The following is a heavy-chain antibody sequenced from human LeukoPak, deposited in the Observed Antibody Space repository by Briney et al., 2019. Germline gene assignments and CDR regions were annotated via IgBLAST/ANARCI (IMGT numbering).Heavy chain of an antibody. J-gene: IGHJ4*02. V-gene: IGHV3-23*01. CDR2: IVASSGST. D-gene: IGHD5-12*01. CDR1: GFSISNSA. Sequence: GGSLRLSCAASGFSISNSAMSWVRQAPGKGLEWVSLIVASSGSTFYADSVKGRFTISRDSSKNTLFLQMNSLRAEDMAVYYCAKGAYDYIEMGYFDYWGQGTLVTVSS. CDR3: AKGAYDYIEMGYFDY.